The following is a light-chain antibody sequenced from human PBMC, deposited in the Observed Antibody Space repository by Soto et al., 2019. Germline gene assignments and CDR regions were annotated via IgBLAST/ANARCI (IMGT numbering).Light chain of an antibody. V-gene: IGKV1-33*01. CDR2: DVS. Sequence: IQVTECPSSLSVSVGDRVTITCQASHDITNYLNWYQQKPGKAPKLLIYDVSKLETGVPSRFSGSGSGTDFTFTISSLQPEDIATYFCQQYDNLPITFGQGTRLEIK. CDR3: QQYDNLPIT. J-gene: IGKJ5*01. CDR1: HDITNY.